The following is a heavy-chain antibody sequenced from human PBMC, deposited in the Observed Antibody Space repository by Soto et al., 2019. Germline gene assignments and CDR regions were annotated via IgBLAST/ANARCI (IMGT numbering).Heavy chain of an antibody. D-gene: IGHD1-26*01. Sequence: VSGPTLVNPTHTLTLTCTFSGFSLSTSGMCVSWIRQPPGKALEWLALIAWDDDKYYSSSLKTRLTISKDTSKNQVVLTMTNMDPVDTATYYCARSRETSTTYYYYGMDVWGQGTTVTVSS. V-gene: IGHV2-70*13. CDR1: GFSLSTSGMC. J-gene: IGHJ6*02. CDR2: IAWDDDK. CDR3: ARSRETSTTYYYYGMDV.